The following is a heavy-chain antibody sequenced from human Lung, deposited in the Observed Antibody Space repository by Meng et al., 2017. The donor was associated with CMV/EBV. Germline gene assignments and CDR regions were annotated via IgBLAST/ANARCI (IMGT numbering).Heavy chain of an antibody. J-gene: IGHJ4*02. Sequence: VELGEAGAEVKEAGATVKGTCKASGYTFNGHYLHWLRQAPGQGLEWVGRINPSSGGTTYAQKFQGRVTMTRDTSISTAYMELSSLRSDDAAIYYCVRANLGSADYWGQGTLVTVSS. V-gene: IGHV1-2*06. CDR3: VRANLGSADY. D-gene: IGHD7-27*01. CDR2: INPSSGGT. CDR1: GYTFNGHY.